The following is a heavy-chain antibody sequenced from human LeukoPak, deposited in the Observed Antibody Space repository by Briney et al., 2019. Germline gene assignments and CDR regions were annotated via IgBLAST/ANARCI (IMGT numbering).Heavy chain of an antibody. J-gene: IGHJ4*02. CDR3: ARGETLSGYDFLDY. CDR2: IYTSGST. D-gene: IGHD5-12*01. CDR1: GGSISSYY. V-gene: IGHV4-4*07. Sequence: ASETLSLTCTVSGGSISSYYWSWIRQPAGKGLEWIGRIYTSGSTNYNPSLKSRVTMSVDTSKNQFSLKLSSVTAADTAVYYCARGETLSGYDFLDYWGQGTLVTVSS.